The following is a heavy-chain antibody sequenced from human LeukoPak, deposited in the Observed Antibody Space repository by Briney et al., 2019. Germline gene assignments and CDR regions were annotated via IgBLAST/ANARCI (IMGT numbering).Heavy chain of an antibody. J-gene: IGHJ4*02. CDR2: INHSGST. D-gene: IGHD5-18*01. V-gene: IGHV4-34*01. Sequence: PSETLSLTCAVYGGSFSGYYWSWIRQPPGKGLEWIGEINHSGSTNYNPSLKSRVTISVDTSENQFSLKLSSVTAADTAVYYCASTGTATDDWGQGTLVTVSS. CDR3: ASTGTATDD. CDR1: GGSFSGYY.